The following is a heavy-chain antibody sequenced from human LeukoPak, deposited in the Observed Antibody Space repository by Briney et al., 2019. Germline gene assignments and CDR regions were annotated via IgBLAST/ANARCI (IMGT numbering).Heavy chain of an antibody. CDR1: GFTFSSYS. V-gene: IGHV3-21*01. Sequence: GGSLRLSCAASGFTFSSYSINWVRQAPGKGLEWVSSISSSSSYIYYADSVKGRFTISRDNAKNSLYLQMNSLRAEDTAVYYCAREVLVLTDFDYWGQGTLVTVSS. D-gene: IGHD4/OR15-4a*01. CDR2: ISSSSSYI. CDR3: AREVLVLTDFDY. J-gene: IGHJ4*02.